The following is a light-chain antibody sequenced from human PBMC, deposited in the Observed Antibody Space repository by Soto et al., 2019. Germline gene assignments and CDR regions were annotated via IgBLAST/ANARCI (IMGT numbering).Light chain of an antibody. CDR3: QQFNSYPWT. Sequence: ETVMTQSPATLSVSPGERATLSCRASQSVNSNLAWYQQKLGQAPRVLIFGASTRATGIPARFSGSGSGTEFSLTINSLQSDDSATYYCQQFNSYPWTFGQGTTVEIK. CDR2: GAS. J-gene: IGKJ1*01. V-gene: IGKV3-15*01. CDR1: QSVNSN.